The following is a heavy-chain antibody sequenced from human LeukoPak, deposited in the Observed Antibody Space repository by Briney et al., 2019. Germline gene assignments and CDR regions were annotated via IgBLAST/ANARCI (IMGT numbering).Heavy chain of an antibody. D-gene: IGHD2-15*01. CDR2: MNPNSGNT. CDR3: ARDQVPGSLLKFDP. J-gene: IGHJ5*02. V-gene: IGHV1-8*01. Sequence: AASVKVSCKASGYTFTSYDINWVRQATGQGLEWMGWMNPNSGNTGYAQKFQGRVTMTRDTSISTAYMELSRLRSDDTAVYYCARDQVPGSLLKFDPWGQGTLVTVSS. CDR1: GYTFTSYD.